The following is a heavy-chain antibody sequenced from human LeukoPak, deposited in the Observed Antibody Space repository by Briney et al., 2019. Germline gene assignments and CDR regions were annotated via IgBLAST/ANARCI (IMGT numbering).Heavy chain of an antibody. Sequence: GASVKVSCKASGYTFTSYAMHWVRQAPGQRLELMGWINAGNGNTKYSQKFQGRVTITRDTSASTAYMELSSLRSEDTAVYYCAREEAAAGMLDYWGQGTLVTVSS. D-gene: IGHD6-13*01. J-gene: IGHJ4*02. V-gene: IGHV1-3*01. CDR1: GYTFTSYA. CDR2: INAGNGNT. CDR3: AREEAAAGMLDY.